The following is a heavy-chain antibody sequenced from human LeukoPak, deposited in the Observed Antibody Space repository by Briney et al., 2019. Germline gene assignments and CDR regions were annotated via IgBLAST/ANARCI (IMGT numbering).Heavy chain of an antibody. CDR3: ARGRGFEDAPGGADY. D-gene: IGHD3-10*01. V-gene: IGHV4-4*07. Sequence: PSETLSLTCTVSGGSITSYDWSWIRQPAGKGLEWIGRIYTSGSTKYNPSLKSRVSMSLDTSKNRFSLKLSSVTAADTAVYYCARGRGFEDAPGGADYWGQGTLVTVSS. J-gene: IGHJ4*02. CDR2: IYTSGST. CDR1: GGSITSYD.